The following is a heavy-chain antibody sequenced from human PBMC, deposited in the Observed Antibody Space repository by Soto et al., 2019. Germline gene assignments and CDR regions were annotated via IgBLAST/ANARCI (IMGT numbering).Heavy chain of an antibody. CDR2: ISYSGSNK. Sequence: AGGSLRLSCAASGFTFSYYAMHWVRQAPGKGLEWVALISYSGSNKYYADSVKGRFTISRDNSENTLYLQMNSLGTEDTAVYYCARTPETSGYYYYFDYWGQGILVTVSS. J-gene: IGHJ4*02. CDR1: GFTFSYYA. V-gene: IGHV3-30-3*01. D-gene: IGHD3-22*01. CDR3: ARTPETSGYYYYFDY.